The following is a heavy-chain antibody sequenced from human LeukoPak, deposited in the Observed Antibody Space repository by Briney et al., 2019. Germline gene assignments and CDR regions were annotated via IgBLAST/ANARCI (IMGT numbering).Heavy chain of an antibody. J-gene: IGHJ6*02. V-gene: IGHV3-23*01. CDR1: GSTFSSYA. CDR2: ISGSGGST. Sequence: GGSLRLSCAASGSTFSSYAMSWVRQAPGKGLEWVSAISGSGGSTYYADSVKGRFTISRDNSKNTLYLQMNSLRAEDTAVYYCAKARAGYRDGMDVWGQGTTVTVSS. D-gene: IGHD5-12*01. CDR3: AKARAGYRDGMDV.